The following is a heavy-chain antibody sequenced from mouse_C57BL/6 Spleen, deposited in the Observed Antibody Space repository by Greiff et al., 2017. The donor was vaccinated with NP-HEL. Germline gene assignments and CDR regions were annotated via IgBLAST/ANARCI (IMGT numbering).Heavy chain of an antibody. Sequence: DVQLQESGAELVRPGASVKLSCTASGFNIKDDYMHWVKQRPEQGLEWIGWIDPENGDTEYASKFQGKATITADTSSNTAYLQLSSLTSEDTAVYYCTGLRREGYFDYWGQGTTLTVSS. V-gene: IGHV14-4*01. CDR2: IDPENGDT. CDR3: TGLRREGYFDY. D-gene: IGHD2-4*01. J-gene: IGHJ2*01. CDR1: GFNIKDDY.